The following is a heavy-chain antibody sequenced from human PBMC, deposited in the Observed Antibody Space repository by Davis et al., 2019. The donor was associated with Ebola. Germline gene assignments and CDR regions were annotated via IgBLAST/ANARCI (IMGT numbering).Heavy chain of an antibody. V-gene: IGHV3-48*02. CDR3: VRGINVVAATRFDY. Sequence: GESLKIPCAASGFTFSVYSMNWVRQAPGKGLEWISYISSSTITIYYADSVKGRFSVSRDNAKKSLYLQMNSLRDEDTAVYYCVRGINVVAATRFDYWGQGTLVTVSS. CDR2: ISSSTITI. D-gene: IGHD2-15*01. J-gene: IGHJ4*02. CDR1: GFTFSVYS.